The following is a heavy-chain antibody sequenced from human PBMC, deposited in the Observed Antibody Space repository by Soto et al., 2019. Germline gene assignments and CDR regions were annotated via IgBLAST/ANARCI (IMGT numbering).Heavy chain of an antibody. CDR1: GGSISSYY. J-gene: IGHJ4*02. V-gene: IGHV4-59*12. Sequence: QVQLQESGPGLVKPSETLSLTCTVSGGSISSYYWSWIRQPPGKGLEWIGYIFFSGGTNYNPSLKCRVTISVDSSKHQFSLKLSSVTAADTAVYYCARESRSWYGSIWDYWGQGTLVTVSS. CDR2: IFFSGGT. D-gene: IGHD6-13*01. CDR3: ARESRSWYGSIWDY.